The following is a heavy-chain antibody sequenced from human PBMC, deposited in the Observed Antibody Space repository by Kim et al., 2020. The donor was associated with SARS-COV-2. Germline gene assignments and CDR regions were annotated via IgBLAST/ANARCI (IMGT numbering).Heavy chain of an antibody. CDR3: ARSGQRFLRYYCSGSTTHSLDD. D-gene: IGHD3-10*01. CDR1: GGSISSYY. Sequence: SETLSLTCTVSGGSISSYYWGWIRQPPGKGLEWIGYIYYSGSTNYNPSLKSRVTISVDTSKNQFSLKLSSVTAADTAVCYCARSGQRFLRYYCSGSTTHSLDDWGQGTLVTVSS. V-gene: IGHV4-59*01. CDR2: IYYSGST. J-gene: IGHJ4*02.